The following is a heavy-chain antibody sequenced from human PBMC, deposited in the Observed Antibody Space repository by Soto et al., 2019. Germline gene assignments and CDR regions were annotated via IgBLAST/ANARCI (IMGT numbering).Heavy chain of an antibody. CDR1: GFTFSSYA. J-gene: IGHJ6*02. D-gene: IGHD4-17*01. CDR3: AKEETVLVNYYYYYGMDV. V-gene: IGHV3-23*01. CDR2: ISGSGYAT. Sequence: EVQLLESGGGLVQPGGSLRLSCAASGFTFSSYAMSWVRQAPGMGLEWVSVISGSGYATYYADSVKARFTVSRDNSNNTVYLQMNSLRAEDTAVYYGAKEETVLVNYYYYYGMDVWGQGTTVTVSS.